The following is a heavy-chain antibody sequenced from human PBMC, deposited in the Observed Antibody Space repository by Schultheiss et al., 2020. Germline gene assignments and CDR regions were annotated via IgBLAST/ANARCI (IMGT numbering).Heavy chain of an antibody. CDR2: ISYDGSNK. J-gene: IGHJ2*01. CDR3: ARGGNLITIFGVVSPFWYFDL. D-gene: IGHD3-3*01. Sequence: GGSLRLSCAASGFTFSSYGMHWVRQAPGKGLEWVAVISYDGSNKYYADSVKGQFTISRDNSKNTLYLQMNSLRAEDTAVYYCARGGNLITIFGVVSPFWYFDLWGRGTLVTVSS. V-gene: IGHV3-30*03. CDR1: GFTFSSYG.